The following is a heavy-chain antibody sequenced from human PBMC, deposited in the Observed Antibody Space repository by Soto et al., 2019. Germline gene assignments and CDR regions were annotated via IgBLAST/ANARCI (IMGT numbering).Heavy chain of an antibody. V-gene: IGHV3-30*03. J-gene: IGHJ4*02. D-gene: IGHD7-27*01. CDR1: GFTFSSYG. CDR2: ISYDGSNK. Sequence: PGGSLRLSCAASGFTFSSYGMHWVRQAPGKGLEWVAVISYDGSNKYYADSVKGRFTISRDNSKNTLYLQMNSLRAEDTAVYYCARGWGSRPYFDYWGQGTLVTVSS. CDR3: ARGWGSRPYFDY.